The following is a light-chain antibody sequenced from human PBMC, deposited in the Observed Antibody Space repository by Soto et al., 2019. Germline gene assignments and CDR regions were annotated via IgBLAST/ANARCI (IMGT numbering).Light chain of an antibody. V-gene: IGLV1-47*01. CDR1: TSNIGNHY. CDR3: ATWDDTLRGYV. Sequence: QSVLTQPPSASGTPGQMVSISCSGSTSNIGNHYVFWYQHLPGTAPKLLIFRNNQRPSGVPDRFSGSGSGTSASLAISGLRSEDEADYYCATWDDTLRGYVFXTGTKVTVL. CDR2: RNN. J-gene: IGLJ1*01.